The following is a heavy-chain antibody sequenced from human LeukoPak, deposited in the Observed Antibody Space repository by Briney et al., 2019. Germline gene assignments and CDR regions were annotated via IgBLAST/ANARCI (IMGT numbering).Heavy chain of an antibody. CDR1: GFTFGTYW. J-gene: IGHJ6*03. D-gene: IGHD4-11*01. CDR2: IKQDGSEK. CDR3: ASYTYQYYYYMDV. V-gene: IGHV3-7*01. Sequence: PGGSLRLSCAASGFTFGTYWMSWVRQAPGKGLEWVAKIKQDGSEKYYVDSVKGRFTISRDNAENSLFLQMNSLRVEDTAVYYCASYTYQYYYYMDVWGKGTTVTVSS.